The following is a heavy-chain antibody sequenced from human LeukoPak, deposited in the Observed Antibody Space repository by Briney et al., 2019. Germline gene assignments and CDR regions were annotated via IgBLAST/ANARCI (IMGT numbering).Heavy chain of an antibody. J-gene: IGHJ4*02. Sequence: SETLSLTCTVTGGSINRRGDYWGWIRQPPGKGLKWIGSIYYSGSTYYNPSFKSRVTISVDTSRNQFSLQLSYVTAADTAVYYCARNESVLGTTGLNDFFDDWGQGSLVTVSS. CDR2: IYYSGST. D-gene: IGHD1-26*01. CDR3: ARNESVLGTTGLNDFFDD. V-gene: IGHV4-39*01. CDR1: GGSINRRGDY.